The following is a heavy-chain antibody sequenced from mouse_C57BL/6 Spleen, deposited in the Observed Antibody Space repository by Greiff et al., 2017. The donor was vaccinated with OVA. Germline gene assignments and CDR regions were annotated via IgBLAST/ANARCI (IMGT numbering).Heavy chain of an antibody. D-gene: IGHD2-5*01. CDR1: GYTFTSYW. CDR3: ARSNYSNYVWYFDV. Sequence: VQLQQPGAELVMPGASVKLSCKASGYTFTSYWMHWVKQRPGQGLEWIGEIDPSDSYTNYNQKFKGKSTLTVDKSSSTAYMQLSSLTSEDSAVYYCARSNYSNYVWYFDVWGTGTTVTVSS. CDR2: IDPSDSYT. J-gene: IGHJ1*03. V-gene: IGHV1-69*01.